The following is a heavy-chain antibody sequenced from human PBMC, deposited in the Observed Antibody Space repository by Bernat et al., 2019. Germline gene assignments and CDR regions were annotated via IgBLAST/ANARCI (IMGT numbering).Heavy chain of an antibody. CDR1: GFTVSSNY. CDR2: IYSGGST. J-gene: IGHJ6*02. D-gene: IGHD3-10*01. V-gene: IGHV3-53*04. Sequence: EVQLVESGGGLVQPGGSLRLSCAASGFTVSSNYMSWVRQAPGKGLEWVSVIYSGGSTYYADSVKGRFTISRHNSKNTLYLQMNSLRAEDTAVYYCARDLWFGEPETYYDMDVWGQGTTVTVSS. CDR3: ARDLWFGEPETYYDMDV.